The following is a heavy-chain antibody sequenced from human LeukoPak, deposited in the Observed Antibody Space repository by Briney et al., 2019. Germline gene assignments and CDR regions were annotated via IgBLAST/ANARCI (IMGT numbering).Heavy chain of an antibody. D-gene: IGHD3-3*01. Sequence: PGASVKVSCKASGYTFTGYYMHWVRQAPGQGLEWMGWINPNSGGTNYAQKFQGRVTMTRDTSISTAYMELSRLRSDDTAVYYCARGPYDFWSGYYTWRGYFDYWGQGTLVTVSS. CDR1: GYTFTGYY. CDR2: INPNSGGT. V-gene: IGHV1-2*02. CDR3: ARGPYDFWSGYYTWRGYFDY. J-gene: IGHJ4*02.